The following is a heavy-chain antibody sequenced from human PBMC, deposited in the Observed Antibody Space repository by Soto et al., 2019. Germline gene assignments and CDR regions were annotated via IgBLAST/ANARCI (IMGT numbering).Heavy chain of an antibody. CDR1: GFTFRDYY. CDR3: AGDPYYYGSAF. Sequence: QVQLVESGGGLVKPGGSLRLSCAASGFTFRDYYMSWIRQAPGKGLEWVSKISSSGTTMYYADSVKGRFTVSRDNAKNSLYLQMNSLRAEDTAVYYCAGDPYYYGSAFWGQGTLVTVAS. D-gene: IGHD3-10*01. V-gene: IGHV3-11*01. J-gene: IGHJ4*02. CDR2: ISSSGTTM.